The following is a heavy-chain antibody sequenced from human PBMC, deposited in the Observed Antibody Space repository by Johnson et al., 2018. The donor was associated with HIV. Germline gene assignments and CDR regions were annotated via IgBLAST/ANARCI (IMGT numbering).Heavy chain of an antibody. V-gene: IGHV3-7*01. D-gene: IGHD6-19*01. CDR3: AKARSGGPGAFDI. J-gene: IGHJ3*02. CDR2: IKQDGSEK. Sequence: VLLVESGGGLVKPGVSLRLSCAASGFSFSSYWMSWVHQAPGKGLEWVANIKQDGSEKYYVDSVKGRFTISRDNAKNSLYLQMNSLRAEDTAVYCCAKARSGGPGAFDIWGQGTMVTVSS. CDR1: GFSFSSYW.